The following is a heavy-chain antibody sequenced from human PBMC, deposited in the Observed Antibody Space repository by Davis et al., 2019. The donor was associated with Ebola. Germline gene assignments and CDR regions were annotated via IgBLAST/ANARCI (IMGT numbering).Heavy chain of an antibody. CDR3: VRWGAYPGY. CDR2: ISWTGRDI. Sequence: SLKISCAASGFSFSEHAMHWVRQRPGKGLQWVSGISWTGRDIGYAESVKGRFNITRDNAKNSLYLQLDSMRAADTALFYCVRWGAYPGYWGQGIQVTVPS. J-gene: IGHJ4*02. V-gene: IGHV3-9*01. CDR1: GFSFSEHA. D-gene: IGHD5-24*01.